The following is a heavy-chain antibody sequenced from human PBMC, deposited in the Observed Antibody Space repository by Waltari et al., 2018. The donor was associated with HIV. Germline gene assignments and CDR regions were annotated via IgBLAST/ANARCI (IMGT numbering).Heavy chain of an antibody. D-gene: IGHD3-3*01. Sequence: QVQLVQSGAEVKTPGSSVKVSCKASGGSFGHNVIHWLRQARGDGLEWMGGYSPLLRTTKVAQKFEGRVTIAADDSTSTVYVEVSSLRYEDTALYYCARDLAVFGVVAPSYGMDVWGQGTTVTVSS. CDR3: ARDLAVFGVVAPSYGMDV. CDR2: YSPLLRTT. V-gene: IGHV1-69*13. CDR1: GGSFGHNV. J-gene: IGHJ6*02.